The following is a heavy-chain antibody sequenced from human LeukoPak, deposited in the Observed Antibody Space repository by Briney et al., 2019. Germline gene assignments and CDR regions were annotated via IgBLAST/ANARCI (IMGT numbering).Heavy chain of an antibody. CDR2: ISSSGSTI. CDR1: GFTFSSYE. Sequence: PGGSLRLSCAASGFTFSSYEMNWVRQAPGKGLEWVSYISSSGSTIYYADSVKGRFTISRDNAKNSLYLQMNSLRAEDTAVYYCARARVPGELNYWGQGTLVTVSS. V-gene: IGHV3-48*03. CDR3: ARARVPGELNY. J-gene: IGHJ4*02. D-gene: IGHD3-10*01.